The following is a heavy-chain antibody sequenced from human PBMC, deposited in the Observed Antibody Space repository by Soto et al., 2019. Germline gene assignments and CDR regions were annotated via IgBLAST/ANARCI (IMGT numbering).Heavy chain of an antibody. D-gene: IGHD3-16*02. V-gene: IGHV3-9*01. CDR1: GFTFDDYA. Sequence: EVQLVESGGGLVQPGRSLRLSCAASGFTFDDYAMHWVRQAPGKGLEWVSGISWNSGSIGYADSVKGRFTISRDNAKNSLYLQMNSLRAEDTALYYCAKAISSGGLHLGELSLYLFVAFDIWGQGTMVTVSS. J-gene: IGHJ3*02. CDR2: ISWNSGSI. CDR3: AKAISSGGLHLGELSLYLFVAFDI.